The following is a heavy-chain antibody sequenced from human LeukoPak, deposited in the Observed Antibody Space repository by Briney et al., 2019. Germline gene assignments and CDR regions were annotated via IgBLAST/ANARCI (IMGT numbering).Heavy chain of an antibody. V-gene: IGHV4-39*02. D-gene: IGHD3-9*01. CDR2: IYYSGST. CDR1: GGSITGSSYY. J-gene: IGHJ4*02. CDR3: TRGSYDVLTGRSTLGEY. Sequence: ETLSLTCTISGGSITGSSYYWGWIRQSPGKGLEWIGNIYYSGSTYYNSSLKSRVTISIDTSKNHFSLRLTSVTASDTAVYFCTRGSYDVLTGRSTLGEYWGQGTLVAVSS.